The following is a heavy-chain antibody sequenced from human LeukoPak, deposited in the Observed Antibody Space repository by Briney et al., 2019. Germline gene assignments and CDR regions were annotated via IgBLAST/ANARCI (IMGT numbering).Heavy chain of an antibody. Sequence: PGGSLRLSCATSGFTFSADYMNWGRQAPGEGLESFSSMSISSNFIHYAASVKGRFTISRDNGKNSLYLQMDSLRVEDTAVYYCVRGGGYSDYDMRNRFDPWGQGTLVTVSS. CDR3: VRGGGYSDYDMRNRFDP. D-gene: IGHD5-12*01. V-gene: IGHV3-21*01. J-gene: IGHJ5*02. CDR2: MSISSNFI. CDR1: GFTFSADY.